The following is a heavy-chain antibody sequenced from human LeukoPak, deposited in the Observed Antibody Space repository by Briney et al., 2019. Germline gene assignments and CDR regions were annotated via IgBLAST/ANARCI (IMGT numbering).Heavy chain of an antibody. V-gene: IGHV1-46*01. D-gene: IGHD1-20*01. CDR1: GYTFTNYF. Sequence: ASVKVSCKASGYTFTNYFMHWVRQAPGQGLEWMGIINSSGGSISYAQKFQGRVTMTRDTSTSTVYMELSSLRSEDTAVYYCARGVRSYNWNDDDAFDIWGQGTMVTVS. J-gene: IGHJ3*02. CDR3: ARGVRSYNWNDDDAFDI. CDR2: INSSGGSI.